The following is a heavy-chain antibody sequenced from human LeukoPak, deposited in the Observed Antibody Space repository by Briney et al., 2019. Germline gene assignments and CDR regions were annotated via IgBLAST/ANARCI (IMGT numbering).Heavy chain of an antibody. D-gene: IGHD3-10*01. J-gene: IGHJ3*02. Sequence: GGSLRLSCAASGFTFSSYGMLWVRQAPGKGLEGVAGIWYDGSNKYYADYVKGRFTISRDNSKNTLYLQMNSLRAEDTAVYYCARDGLANGSGTNDAFDIWGQGTMVTVSS. CDR2: IWYDGSNK. V-gene: IGHV3-33*01. CDR3: ARDGLANGSGTNDAFDI. CDR1: GFTFSSYG.